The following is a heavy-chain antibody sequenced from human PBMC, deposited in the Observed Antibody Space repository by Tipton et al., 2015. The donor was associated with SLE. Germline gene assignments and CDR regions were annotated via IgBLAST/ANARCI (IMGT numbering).Heavy chain of an antibody. V-gene: IGHV1-8*01. J-gene: IGHJ6*02. Sequence: QLVQSGAEVKRPGASVKVSCKASGFTLTDYDINWVRQTTPGQGLEWMGWMNPSGNTNYEEKFQGRVTMTRDTSINTAYMELSSLRSEDTAVYFCARETTQTRDGLDVWGQGTTVIVSS. CDR3: ARETTQTRDGLDV. CDR2: MNPSGNT. CDR1: GFTLTDYD. D-gene: IGHD1-1*01.